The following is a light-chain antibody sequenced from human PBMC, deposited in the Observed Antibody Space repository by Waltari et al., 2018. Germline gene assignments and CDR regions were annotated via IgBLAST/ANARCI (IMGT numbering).Light chain of an antibody. CDR3: QKYNRLPAT. Sequence: EIVLTQSPGPLSLSPGERPTLSCRASESISNYLAWYQQRPGQAPRLLMFHASNRATGIPDRFSGSGSGTDFSLTISRLEPEDFAVYYCQKYNRLPATFGQGTKVEIK. J-gene: IGKJ1*01. CDR1: ESISNY. V-gene: IGKV3-20*01. CDR2: HAS.